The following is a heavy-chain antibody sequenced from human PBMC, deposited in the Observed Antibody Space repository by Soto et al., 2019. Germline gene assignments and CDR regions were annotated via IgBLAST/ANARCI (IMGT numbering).Heavy chain of an antibody. J-gene: IGHJ4*02. Sequence: ASVKVSCKASGYTFTSYGISWVRQAPGQGLEWMGWISAYNGNTNYAQKLQGRVTMTTDTSTSTAYMELRSLRSDDTAVYYCARGTTATVTLHWYYFDYWGQGTLVTVSS. CDR2: ISAYNGNT. V-gene: IGHV1-18*01. CDR1: GYTFTSYG. CDR3: ARGTTATVTLHWYYFDY. D-gene: IGHD4-17*01.